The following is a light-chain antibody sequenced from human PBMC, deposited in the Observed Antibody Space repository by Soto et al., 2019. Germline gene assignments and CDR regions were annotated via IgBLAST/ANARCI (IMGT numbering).Light chain of an antibody. J-gene: IGKJ4*01. CDR3: QQYYVIPVT. V-gene: IGKV1-39*01. CDR2: AAS. CDR1: QSISSY. Sequence: DIQMTQSPSSLSASVGDRVTITCRASQSISSYLNWYQQKPGKAPKLLIYAASSLQSGVPSRFSGSGSGTDFTLTISSLQAEDVAIYHCQQYYVIPVTFGGGTKVEIK.